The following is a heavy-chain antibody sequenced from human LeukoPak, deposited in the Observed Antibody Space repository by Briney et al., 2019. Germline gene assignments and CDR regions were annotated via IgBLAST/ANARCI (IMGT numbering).Heavy chain of an antibody. V-gene: IGHV1-2*02. CDR2: INPNSGGT. J-gene: IGHJ4*02. D-gene: IGHD5-12*01. CDR3: ARDHIRGYDYYD. Sequence: ASVKVSRKASGYTFTGYYMHWVRQAPGQGLEWMGWINPNSGGTNYAQKFQGRVTMTRDTSISTAYMELSRLRSDDTAVYYCARDHIRGYDYYDWGQGTLVTVSS. CDR1: GYTFTGYY.